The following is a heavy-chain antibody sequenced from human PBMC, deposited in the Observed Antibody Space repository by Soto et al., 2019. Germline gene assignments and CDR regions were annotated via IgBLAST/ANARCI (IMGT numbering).Heavy chain of an antibody. CDR1: CGSVIDKTYY. J-gene: IGHJ4*02. D-gene: IGHD4-17*01. Sequence: SETLSLTCSVSCGSVIDKTYYWSWIRQPPGRRLEWIGYVYYSGTTNYNPSLKSRVTISVDLSKNRFSLRLSSVTTADTALYYCARTTAVPNTLRSRYFFDYWGQGTLVTVSS. CDR2: VYYSGTT. CDR3: ARTTAVPNTLRSRYFFDY. V-gene: IGHV4-61*01.